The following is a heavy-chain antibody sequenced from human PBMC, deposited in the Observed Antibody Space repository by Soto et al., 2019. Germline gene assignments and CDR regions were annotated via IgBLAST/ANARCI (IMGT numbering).Heavy chain of an antibody. V-gene: IGHV1-3*01. CDR3: ARGPITMVRGVIIYYYYYGMDV. CDR1: GYTFTSYA. J-gene: IGHJ6*02. CDR2: INAGNGNT. Sequence: GASVKVSCKASGYTFTSYAMHWVRQAPGQRLEWMGWINAGNGNTKYSQKFQGRVTITRDTSASTAYMELSSLRSEDTAVYYCARGPITMVRGVIIYYYYYGMDVWGQGTTVTVSS. D-gene: IGHD3-10*01.